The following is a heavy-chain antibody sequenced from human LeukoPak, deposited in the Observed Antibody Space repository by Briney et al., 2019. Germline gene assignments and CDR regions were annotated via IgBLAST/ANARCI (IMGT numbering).Heavy chain of an antibody. Sequence: GGSLRLSCAASGFTFSSYAMHWVRQAPGKGLEWVAVISYDGSNKYYADSVKGRFTISRDNSKNTLYLQMNSLRAEDTAVYYCARGVGLVVWGQGTLVTVSS. D-gene: IGHD2-15*01. J-gene: IGHJ4*02. CDR3: ARGVGLVV. CDR2: ISYDGSNK. CDR1: GFTFSSYA. V-gene: IGHV3-30*04.